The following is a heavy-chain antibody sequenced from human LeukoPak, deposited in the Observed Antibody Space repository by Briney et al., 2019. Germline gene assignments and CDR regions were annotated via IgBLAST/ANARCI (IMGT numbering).Heavy chain of an antibody. D-gene: IGHD3-16*01. CDR3: ARAPIITSGFNWFDP. CDR1: GGSISSYY. CDR2: IYYSGST. J-gene: IGHJ5*02. Sequence: SETLSLTCTVSGGSISSYYWSWIRQPPGKGLEWIGYIYYSGSTNYNPSLKSRVTISVDTSKNQFSLKLSSVTAADTAVYYCARAPIITSGFNWFDPWGQGTLVTVSS. V-gene: IGHV4-59*01.